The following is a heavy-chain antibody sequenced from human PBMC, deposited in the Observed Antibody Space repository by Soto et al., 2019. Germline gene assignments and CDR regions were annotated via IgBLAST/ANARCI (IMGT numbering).Heavy chain of an antibody. Sequence: SVKVSCKASGYTFTSYAISWVRQAPGQGLEWMGRVIPHLAIANYAQKFEGRVTITADKSTNTAYMELSSLKSEDTAMYYCASSFTVPAAIGYWGQGTLVTVSS. J-gene: IGHJ4*02. CDR2: VIPHLAIA. V-gene: IGHV1-69*04. D-gene: IGHD2-2*02. CDR3: ASSFTVPAAIGY. CDR1: GYTFTSYA.